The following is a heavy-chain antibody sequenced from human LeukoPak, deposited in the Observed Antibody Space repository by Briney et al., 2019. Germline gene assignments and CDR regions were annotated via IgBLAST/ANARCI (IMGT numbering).Heavy chain of an antibody. Sequence: SETLSLTCTVSGGSISSYYWSWIRQPPGKGLEWIGYIYYSGSTNYNPSLKSRVTISVDTSKNQFSLKLSSVTAADTAVYYCARGAHGYVGWFDLWGQGTLVTVSS. V-gene: IGHV4-59*01. D-gene: IGHD3-16*01. CDR2: IYYSGST. J-gene: IGHJ5*01. CDR3: ARGAHGYVGWFDL. CDR1: GGSISSYY.